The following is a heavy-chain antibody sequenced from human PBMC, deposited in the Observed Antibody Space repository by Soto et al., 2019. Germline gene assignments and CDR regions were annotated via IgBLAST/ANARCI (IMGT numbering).Heavy chain of an antibody. J-gene: IGHJ4*02. D-gene: IGHD3-22*01. Sequence: GESLKISCKGSGYSFAGYWITWVRQKPGKGLEWMGRIDPSDSQTYYSPSFRGHVTISATKSITTVFLQWSSLRASDTAMYYCARQIYDSDTGPNFQYYFDSWAQGTPVRVSS. V-gene: IGHV5-10-1*01. CDR2: IDPSDSQT. CDR1: GYSFAGYW. CDR3: ARQIYDSDTGPNFQYYFDS.